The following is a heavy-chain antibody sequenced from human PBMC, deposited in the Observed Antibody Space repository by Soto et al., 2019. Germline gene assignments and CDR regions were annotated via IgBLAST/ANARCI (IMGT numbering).Heavy chain of an antibody. CDR2: IRSESDGVTA. CDR3: SHGYTQYFES. J-gene: IGHJ4*02. V-gene: IGHV3-15*07. D-gene: IGHD5-18*01. CDR1: GFTLTNVW. Sequence: PGGSLRLSCAVSGFTLTNVWMNWIRQAPGKGPEWVGLIRSESDGVTANYAAPVKGRFTISRDDSENTLYLQMNSLKTDDTAVYYCSHGYTQYFESWGQGTPVTVSS.